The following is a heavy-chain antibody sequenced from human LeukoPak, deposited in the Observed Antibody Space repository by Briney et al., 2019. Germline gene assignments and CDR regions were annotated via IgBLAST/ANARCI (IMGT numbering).Heavy chain of an antibody. Sequence: GGSLRLSCAISGFTFDDYDMTWVRQAPGKGLEWVSGINWNGDYTHYADSVKGRFTISRDNAKNSLYLQMTSLRAEDTALYYCARSYSIRSFYHMDARGEGTTVTVS. CDR1: GFTFDDYD. V-gene: IGHV3-20*04. CDR3: ARSYSIRSFYHMDA. J-gene: IGHJ6*03. CDR2: INWNGDYT. D-gene: IGHD6-13*01.